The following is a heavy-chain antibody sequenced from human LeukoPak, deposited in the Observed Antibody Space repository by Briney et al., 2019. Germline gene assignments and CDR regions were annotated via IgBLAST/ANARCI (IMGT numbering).Heavy chain of an antibody. V-gene: IGHV4-39*01. J-gene: IGHJ6*02. D-gene: IGHD3-9*01. CDR2: IYYSGST. CDR1: GGSISGSSYY. Sequence: SETLSLTCTVSGGSISGSSYYWGWIRQPPGKGLEWIGSIYYSGSTYYNPSLKSRVTISVDTSKNQFSLKLSSVTAADTAVYYCARHSVYFDYYGMDVWGQGTTVTVSS. CDR3: ARHSVYFDYYGMDV.